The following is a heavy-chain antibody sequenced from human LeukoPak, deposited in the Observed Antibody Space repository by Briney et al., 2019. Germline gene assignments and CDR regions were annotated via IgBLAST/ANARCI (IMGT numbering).Heavy chain of an antibody. J-gene: IGHJ4*02. CDR3: AKVATKGSYYDSSGYSLDY. D-gene: IGHD3-22*01. CDR1: GFTFSSYT. V-gene: IGHV3-23*01. Sequence: PGGSLRLSCEASGFTFSSYTMTWVRQAPGKGLEWVSHISSGGDTTYYADSVKGRFTISRDNSKNTLYLQMHSLRAEDTAVFYCAKVATKGSYYDSSGYSLDYWGQGTLVTVSS. CDR2: ISSGGDTT.